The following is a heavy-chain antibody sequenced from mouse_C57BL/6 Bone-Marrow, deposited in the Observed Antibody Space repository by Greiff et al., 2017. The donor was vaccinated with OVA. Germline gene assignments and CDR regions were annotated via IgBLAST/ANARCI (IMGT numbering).Heavy chain of an antibody. CDR2: ISDGGSYT. CDR1: GFTFSSYA. J-gene: IGHJ2*01. D-gene: IGHD1-1*01. CDR3: ARGFITTFDY. Sequence: EVNVVESGGGLVKPGGSLKLSCAASGFTFSSYAMSWVRQTPEKRLEWVATISDGGSYTYYPDNVKGRFTISRDNAKNNLYLQMSHLKSEDTAMYYCARGFITTFDYWGQGTTLTVSS. V-gene: IGHV5-4*03.